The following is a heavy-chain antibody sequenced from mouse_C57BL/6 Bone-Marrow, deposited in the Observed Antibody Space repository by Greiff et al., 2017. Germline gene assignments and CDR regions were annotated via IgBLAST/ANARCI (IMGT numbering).Heavy chain of an antibody. CDR2: IYPGDGDT. CDR1: GYAFSSSW. V-gene: IGHV1-82*01. Sequence: QVQLKQSGPELVKPGASVKISCKASGYAFSSSWMNWVKQRPGKGLEWIGRIYPGDGDTNYNGKFKGKATLTADKSSSTAYMQLSSLTSEDSAVYFCARRNYGNFHWYFDVWGTGTTVTVSS. CDR3: ARRNYGNFHWYFDV. D-gene: IGHD2-1*01. J-gene: IGHJ1*03.